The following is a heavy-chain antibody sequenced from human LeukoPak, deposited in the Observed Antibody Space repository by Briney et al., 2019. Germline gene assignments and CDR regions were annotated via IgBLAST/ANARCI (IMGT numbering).Heavy chain of an antibody. CDR1: GGSISSYY. V-gene: IGHV4-4*09. Sequence: SETLSLTCTVSGGSISSYYWSWIRQPPGKGLEWIGYIYTSGSTNYNPSLKSRVTISVDTSKNQFSLKLSSVTAADTAVYYCARLTPNYYDSSGYYRGWFDPWGQGTPVTVSS. J-gene: IGHJ5*02. CDR3: ARLTPNYYDSSGYYRGWFDP. D-gene: IGHD3-22*01. CDR2: IYTSGST.